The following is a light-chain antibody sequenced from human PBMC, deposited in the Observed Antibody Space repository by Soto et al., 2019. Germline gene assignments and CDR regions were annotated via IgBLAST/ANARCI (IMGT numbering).Light chain of an antibody. CDR1: QSVATN. J-gene: IGKJ2*01. CDR3: QQYNKWPYT. V-gene: IGKV3-15*01. Sequence: EIVMTQSPATLSVSPGERATLSCRASQSVATNLAWYQQKPGQSPRLLIYGASTRATGIPAEFSGDGSGTEFTPTISSLQSEDFAVYFCQQYNKWPYTFGQGTKLEIK. CDR2: GAS.